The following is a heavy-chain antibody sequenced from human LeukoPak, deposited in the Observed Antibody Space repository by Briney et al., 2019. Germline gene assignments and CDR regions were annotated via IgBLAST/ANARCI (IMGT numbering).Heavy chain of an antibody. CDR3: ARRGGYCSGVSCLSWFDP. D-gene: IGHD2-15*01. CDR2: IYYSGST. V-gene: IGHV4-39*01. Sequence: SETLSLTCTVSGGSISSSSYYWGWLRRPPGTGLEYIGSIYYSGSTYYNPSLKSRVTISVDTSKNQFSLKLSSVIAADTAVYYCARRGGYCSGVSCLSWFDPWGQGTLVTVSS. CDR1: GGSISSSSYY. J-gene: IGHJ5*02.